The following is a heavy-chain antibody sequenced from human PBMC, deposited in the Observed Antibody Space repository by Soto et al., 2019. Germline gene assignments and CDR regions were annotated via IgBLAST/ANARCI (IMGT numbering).Heavy chain of an antibody. CDR3: AKPIGTLLWFGELNYGMDV. CDR1: GLPLSSYW. D-gene: IGHD3-10*01. J-gene: IGHJ6*02. CDR2: IKQDGSEK. Sequence: GGSMRLSCAASGLPLSSYWMSWVRQAPGKGLEWVANIKQDGSEKYYVDSVKGRFTISRDNSKNTLYLQMNSLRAEDTAVYYCAKPIGTLLWFGELNYGMDVWGQGTTVTVSS. V-gene: IGHV3-7*05.